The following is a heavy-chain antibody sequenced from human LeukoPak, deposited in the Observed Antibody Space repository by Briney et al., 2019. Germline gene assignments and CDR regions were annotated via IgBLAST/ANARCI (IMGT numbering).Heavy chain of an antibody. CDR2: IYYSGST. CDR1: GGSISSSSYY. V-gene: IGHV4-39*01. J-gene: IGHJ4*02. CDR3: ARGSSSAYGY. D-gene: IGHD6-6*01. Sequence: SETLSLTCTVSGGSISSSSYYWGWIRQPPGKGLEWIGSIYYSGSTYYNPSLKSRVTISVDTSKNQFSLKLSSVAAADTAVYYCARGSSSAYGYWGRGTLVTVSS.